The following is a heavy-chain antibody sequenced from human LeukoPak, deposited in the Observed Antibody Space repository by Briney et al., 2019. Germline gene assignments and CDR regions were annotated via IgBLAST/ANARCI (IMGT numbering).Heavy chain of an antibody. V-gene: IGHV4-4*02. J-gene: IGHJ5*02. D-gene: IGHD3-22*01. Sequence: SGTLSLTCAVSGGSISSGNWWSWVRQPPGKALEWSGEIYLSGSTNYNPSLKSRVTISVDKSKNEFSLKLTSVTAADTAVYYCARDQNYYDSSGYHHTWFDPWGQGTLVTVSS. CDR1: GGSISSGNW. CDR2: IYLSGST. CDR3: ARDQNYYDSSGYHHTWFDP.